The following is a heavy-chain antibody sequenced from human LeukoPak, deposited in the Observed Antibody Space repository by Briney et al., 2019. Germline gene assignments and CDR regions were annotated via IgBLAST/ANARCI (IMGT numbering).Heavy chain of an antibody. D-gene: IGHD1-1*01. Sequence: GGSLRLSCAAPGFSLSSNWMGWVRQAPGKGLEWVAHIKRDGSQKYYLDSVKGRFTISRDNAKNSLYLQMNSLRVEDTAVYYCARLGLEVGGPNWFDPWGQGTLVTVSS. J-gene: IGHJ5*02. CDR2: IKRDGSQK. CDR3: ARLGLEVGGPNWFDP. CDR1: GFSLSSNW. V-gene: IGHV3-7*01.